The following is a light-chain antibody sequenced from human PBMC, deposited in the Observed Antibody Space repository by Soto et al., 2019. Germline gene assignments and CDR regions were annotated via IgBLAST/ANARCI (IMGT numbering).Light chain of an antibody. CDR1: QSISSS. Sequence: DIQMTQSPSSLSASVGDRVTIACRASQSISSSLNWYQQKPGRAPKLLIYTASSLQSGVPSRFSGSGSGTDLTLSISSLQPEDFATYYCQQSYTTMWTFGQGTKVDIK. J-gene: IGKJ1*01. CDR3: QQSYTTMWT. V-gene: IGKV1-39*01. CDR2: TAS.